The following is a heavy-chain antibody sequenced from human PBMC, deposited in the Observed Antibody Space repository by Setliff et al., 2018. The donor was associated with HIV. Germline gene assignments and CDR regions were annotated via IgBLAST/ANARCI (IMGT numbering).Heavy chain of an antibody. Sequence: ASVKVSCKASGYTFTSYDINWVRQATGQGIEWMGWMNPNSGNTGYAQKFQCRVTMTRNTSISTAYMALSSLRSEDTAVYYCARAPRGVGSSSYFDYWGKGALVTVYS. J-gene: IGHJ4*02. CDR3: ARAPRGVGSSSYFDY. CDR1: GYTFTSYD. D-gene: IGHD2-2*01. CDR2: MNPNSGNT. V-gene: IGHV1-8*02.